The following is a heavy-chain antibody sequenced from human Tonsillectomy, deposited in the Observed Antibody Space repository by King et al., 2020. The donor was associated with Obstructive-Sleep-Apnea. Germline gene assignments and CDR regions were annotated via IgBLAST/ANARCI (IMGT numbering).Heavy chain of an antibody. CDR3: AKVRFVGGYSEGFDY. J-gene: IGHJ4*02. CDR2: IYSSGST. CDR1: GFTVSNNY. Sequence: VQLVESGGGLVQPGESLRLSCAASGFTVSNNYMTWVRQAPGKGLEWVATIYSSGSTHYADSVEGRFTISRDTSTNTLFLQMDCRWAGDTAMYFCAKVRFVGGYSEGFDYWGRGTLVTVSS. V-gene: IGHV3-66*01. D-gene: IGHD2-15*01.